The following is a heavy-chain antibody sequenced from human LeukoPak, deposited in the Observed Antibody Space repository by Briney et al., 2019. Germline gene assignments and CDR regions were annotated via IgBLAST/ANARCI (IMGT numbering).Heavy chain of an antibody. CDR3: TGGPAGRRY. V-gene: IGHV3-23*01. CDR1: GFTSSNYA. J-gene: IGHJ4*02. D-gene: IGHD3-16*01. CDR2: ISGSGGST. Sequence: GGSLRLSCAASGFTSSNYAMSWVRQAPGKGLEWVSAISGSGGSTYYADSVKGRFTISRDNSKNTLYLQMNSLRVEDTAVYYCTGGPAGRRYWGQGTLVTVSS.